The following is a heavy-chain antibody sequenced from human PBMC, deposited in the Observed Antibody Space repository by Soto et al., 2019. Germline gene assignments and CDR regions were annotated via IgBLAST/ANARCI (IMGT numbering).Heavy chain of an antibody. D-gene: IGHD6-19*01. Sequence: GGSLRLSCAASGFTFSSYAMHWVRQAPGKGLEWVAVISYDGSNKYYADSVKGRFTISRDNSKNTLYLQMNSLRAEDTAVYYCARVESIAVAGTGVDYWGQGTLVTVSS. J-gene: IGHJ4*02. CDR3: ARVESIAVAGTGVDY. CDR1: GFTFSSYA. V-gene: IGHV3-30-3*01. CDR2: ISYDGSNK.